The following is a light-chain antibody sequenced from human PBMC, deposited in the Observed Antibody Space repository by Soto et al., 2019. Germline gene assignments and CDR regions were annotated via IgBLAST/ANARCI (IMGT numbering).Light chain of an antibody. J-gene: IGKJ2*01. CDR2: GSS. V-gene: IGKV3-20*01. CDR3: QQYGSSPPYT. CDR1: QTVSGNY. Sequence: EIVLTQSPGILSLSPGERATLSCRASQTVSGNYLAWYQQKPGQSPRLLIYGSSDRATGIPDRYSGSGSGTDFTLTINRVEPEDFAVYYCQQYGSSPPYTFGQGTTLEI.